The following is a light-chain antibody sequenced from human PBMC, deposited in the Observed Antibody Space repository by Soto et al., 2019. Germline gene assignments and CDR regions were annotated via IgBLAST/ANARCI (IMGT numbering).Light chain of an antibody. CDR2: ATS. Sequence: EIVLTQSPGTLSLSPGDRVTLSCRASQSVSSNYLAWYQQKPGQAPRLLISATSARATGTPDRFSGSGSGTHFSRTISSLEPEDFAMYYCQQYGAYNSPTYSFGQGTKLEI. V-gene: IGKV3-20*01. J-gene: IGKJ2*03. CDR1: QSVSSNY. CDR3: QQYGAYNSPTYS.